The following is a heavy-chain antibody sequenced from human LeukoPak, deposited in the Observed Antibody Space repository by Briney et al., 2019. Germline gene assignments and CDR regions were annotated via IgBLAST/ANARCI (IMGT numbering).Heavy chain of an antibody. J-gene: IGHJ4*02. CDR2: ISYSGNT. V-gene: IGHV4-31*02. CDR3: ARIDTGGADC. Sequence: SETLSLTCTASGGSVNSGGSYWTWIRQHPGKGLEWIGYISYSGNTYYSPSLKSRITISVDTSKNQFSLKLSSVTAADTAVYYCARIDTGGADCWGQGTMVTVSS. D-gene: IGHD2-8*02. CDR1: GGSVNSGGSY.